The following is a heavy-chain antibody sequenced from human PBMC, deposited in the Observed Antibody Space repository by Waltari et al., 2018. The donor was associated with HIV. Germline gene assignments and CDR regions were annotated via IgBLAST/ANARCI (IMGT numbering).Heavy chain of an antibody. Sequence: QVQLVQSGAEVKRSGASVKVSCKTSGYTFTAYGISWVRQAPGQGLEWMGWISAHTGNTDSAQKCQGRVTMTTDTSTNTAYLELRSLRSDDTAGYYCARGGGSCSNGVCYLMYTAMAPFDYWGQGTLVTVSS. CDR1: GYTFTAYG. CDR2: ISAHTGNT. V-gene: IGHV1-18*01. CDR3: ARGGGSCSNGVCYLMYTAMAPFDY. J-gene: IGHJ4*02. D-gene: IGHD2-8*01.